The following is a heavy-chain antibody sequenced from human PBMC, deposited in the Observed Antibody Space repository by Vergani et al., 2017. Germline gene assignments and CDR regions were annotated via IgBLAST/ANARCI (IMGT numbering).Heavy chain of an antibody. D-gene: IGHD2-15*01. CDR3: ASWEAVVAATIVAAFDI. V-gene: IGHV4-34*01. J-gene: IGHJ3*02. Sequence: QVQLQQWGAGLLKPSETLSLTCAVYGGSFSGYYWSWIRQPPGKGLEWIGEINHSGSTNYNPSLKSRVTISVDTSKNQFSLKLSSVTAAGTAVYYCASWEAVVAATIVAAFDIWGQGTMVTVSS. CDR1: GGSFSGYY. CDR2: INHSGST.